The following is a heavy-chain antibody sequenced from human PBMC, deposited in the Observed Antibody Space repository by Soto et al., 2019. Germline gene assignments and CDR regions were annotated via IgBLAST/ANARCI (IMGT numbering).Heavy chain of an antibody. Sequence: PSETLSLTCTVSGGSISSAAYYWSWIRQHPGKGLEWIGYISHSGSTYYTPSLKSRVTISVDTSKNQFSLKLSSVTAADTAVYYCARVRRVMGSSSWYLFPRAFDIWGQGTMVTVSS. CDR2: ISHSGST. CDR3: ARVRRVMGSSSWYLFPRAFDI. V-gene: IGHV4-31*03. J-gene: IGHJ3*02. CDR1: GGSISSAAYY. D-gene: IGHD6-13*01.